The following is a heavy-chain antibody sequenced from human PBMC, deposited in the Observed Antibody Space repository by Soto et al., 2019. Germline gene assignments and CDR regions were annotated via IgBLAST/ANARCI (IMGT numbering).Heavy chain of an antibody. D-gene: IGHD3-10*01. CDR2: IYYSGSS. Sequence: SETLSLTCTVSGGSISSGGYYWSWIRQHPRKGLEWIGYIYYSGSSYYNPSLKSRVTISLDTSKDQFSLKLTSVTAADTAVYYCARDSGSYGVDVWGQGTTVTVSS. V-gene: IGHV4-31*03. CDR1: GGSISSGGYY. J-gene: IGHJ6*02. CDR3: ARDSGSYGVDV.